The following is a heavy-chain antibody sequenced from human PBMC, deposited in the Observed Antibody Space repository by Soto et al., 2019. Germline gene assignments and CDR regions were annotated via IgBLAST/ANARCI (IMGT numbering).Heavy chain of an antibody. V-gene: IGHV3-30-3*01. CDR3: ARLPGALVAVLYIYPLDGREAMSDVDV. CDR2: ISFDGSNK. CDR1: GFTFNYYP. Sequence: QMQLVESGGGVVQPGESLRLSCAASGFTFNYYPMHWVRQTPGKGLEWVAVISFDGSNKFYADSVKGRFTVSRDNSKNMLSLQLNSLRPEDAAVYYCARLPGALVAVLYIYPLDGREAMSDVDVWGKGTTFSVSS. D-gene: IGHD6-19*01. J-gene: IGHJ6*04.